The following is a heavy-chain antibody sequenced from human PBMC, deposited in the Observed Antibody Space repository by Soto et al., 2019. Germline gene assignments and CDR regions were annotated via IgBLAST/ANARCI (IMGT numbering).Heavy chain of an antibody. J-gene: IGHJ6*02. CDR2: TYYRSKWYN. CDR1: GDSVSSNIAS. CDR3: ARGAHYYNGMDV. Sequence: PSQTLSLTCAISGDSVSSNIASWNWIRQSPSRGLEWLGRTYYRSKWYNEYVVSVKSRMTINPDTSKNQFSLQLNSVTPEDTAVYYCARGAHYYNGMDVWGQGTTGTVSS. V-gene: IGHV6-1*01.